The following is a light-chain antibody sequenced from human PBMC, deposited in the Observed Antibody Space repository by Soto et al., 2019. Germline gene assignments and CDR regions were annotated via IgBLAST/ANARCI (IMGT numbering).Light chain of an antibody. J-gene: IGLJ1*01. V-gene: IGLV2-14*01. CDR1: SSDVGGYNY. Sequence: QSALTQPASVSGSPGQSITISCTGTSSDVGGYNYVSWYQQPPDKAPKLMIYDVTNRPSGVSDRFSGSKSGNTASLTISGLRPEDEADYYCSSYSTSTTPSYVFGTGTKLTVL. CDR3: SSYSTSTTPSYV. CDR2: DVT.